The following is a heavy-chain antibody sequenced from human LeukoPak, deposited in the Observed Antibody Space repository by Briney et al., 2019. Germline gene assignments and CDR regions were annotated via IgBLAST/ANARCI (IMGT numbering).Heavy chain of an antibody. CDR2: IIPIFGTA. J-gene: IGHJ4*02. CDR1: GGTFSSYA. D-gene: IGHD6-13*01. V-gene: IGHV1-69*05. Sequence: RASVKVSCKASGGTFSSYAISWVRQAPGQGLEWMGGIIPIFGTANYAQKLQGRVTMTTDTSTSTAYMELRSLRSDDTAVYYCARDALSGASSSRYWGQGTLVTVSS. CDR3: ARDALSGASSSRY.